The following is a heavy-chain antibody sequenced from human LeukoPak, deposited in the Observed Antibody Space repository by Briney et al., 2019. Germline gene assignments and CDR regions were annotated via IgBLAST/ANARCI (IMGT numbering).Heavy chain of an antibody. CDR2: ISYDGSNK. CDR3: ARDCPSSLIVVVPAAIEDVGLYGMDV. D-gene: IGHD2-2*02. J-gene: IGHJ6*02. V-gene: IGHV3-30-3*01. CDR1: GFTFSSYA. Sequence: GGSLRLSCAASGFTFSSYAMHWVRQAPGKGLEWVAVISYDGSNKYYADSVKGRFTISRDNSKNTLYLQMNSLRAEDTAVYYCARDCPSSLIVVVPAAIEDVGLYGMDVWGQGTTVTVSS.